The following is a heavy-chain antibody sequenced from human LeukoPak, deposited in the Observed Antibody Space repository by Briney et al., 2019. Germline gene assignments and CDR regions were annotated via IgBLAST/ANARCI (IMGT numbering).Heavy chain of an antibody. CDR2: IYTSGST. J-gene: IGHJ5*02. CDR1: GGSISSGSYY. D-gene: IGHD3-3*01. V-gene: IGHV4-61*02. Sequence: PSETLSLTCTVSGGSISSGSYYWSWIRQPAGKGLEWIGRIYTSGSTNYNPSLESRVTISVDTSKNQFSLKLSSVTAADTAVYYCARDPYCDDFWSGCWSPWGQGTLVTVSS. CDR3: ARDPYCDDFWSGCWSP.